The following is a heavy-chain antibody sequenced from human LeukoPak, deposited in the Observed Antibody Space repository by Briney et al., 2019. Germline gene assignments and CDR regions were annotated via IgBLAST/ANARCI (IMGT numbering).Heavy chain of an antibody. CDR1: GFTFSDYA. Sequence: GGSLRLSCAASGFTFSDYAMHWVRQAPGKGLVWVSRIDSDGSSTIYADSVKGRFTISRDNAKNTLNLQMNSLRAEDTALYYCARSGAPTPDYWGQGTLVIVSS. J-gene: IGHJ4*02. CDR2: IDSDGSST. V-gene: IGHV3-74*01. CDR3: ARSGAPTPDY. D-gene: IGHD2-15*01.